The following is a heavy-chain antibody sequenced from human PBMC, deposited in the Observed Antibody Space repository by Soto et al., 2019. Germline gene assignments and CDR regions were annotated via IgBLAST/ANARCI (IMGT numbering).Heavy chain of an antibody. V-gene: IGHV1-18*01. CDR1: GYTFTSYG. CDR2: ISAYNGNT. D-gene: IGHD3-9*01. CDR3: ARDIFLPTEIRYFDRFDY. Sequence: ASVKVSCKASGYTFTSYGISWVRQAPGQGLEWMGWISAYNGNTNYAQKLQGRVTMTTDTSTSTAYMELRSLRSDDTAVYYCARDIFLPTEIRYFDRFDYWGQGTLVTVSS. J-gene: IGHJ4*02.